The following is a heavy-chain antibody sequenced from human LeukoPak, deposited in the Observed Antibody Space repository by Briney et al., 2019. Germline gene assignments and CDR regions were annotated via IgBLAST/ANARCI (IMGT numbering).Heavy chain of an antibody. V-gene: IGHV1-2*02. CDR3: ARTAAAGREYYYYMDV. Sequence: ASVKVSCKASGYTFTSYGISWVRQAPGQGLEWMGWINPNSGGTNYAQKFQGRVTMTRDTSISTAYMELSRLRSDDTAVYYCARTAAAGREYYYYMDVWGKGTTVTVSS. J-gene: IGHJ6*03. CDR2: INPNSGGT. CDR1: GYTFTSYG. D-gene: IGHD6-13*01.